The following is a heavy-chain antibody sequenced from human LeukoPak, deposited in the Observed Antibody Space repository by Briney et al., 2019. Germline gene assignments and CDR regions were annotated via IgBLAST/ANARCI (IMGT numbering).Heavy chain of an antibody. CDR1: GYTFTSYY. D-gene: IGHD3-16*01. CDR3: ATPLIGQGVSLGY. CDR2: INPGGGGT. Sequence: ASVKVSCKASGYTFTSYYMHWVRQAPGQGLEWMGIINPGGGGTSYAQKFQGRVTMTRDTSTSTVYMELSSLRSEDTAVYYCATPLIGQGVSLGYWGQGTLVTVSS. V-gene: IGHV1-46*01. J-gene: IGHJ4*02.